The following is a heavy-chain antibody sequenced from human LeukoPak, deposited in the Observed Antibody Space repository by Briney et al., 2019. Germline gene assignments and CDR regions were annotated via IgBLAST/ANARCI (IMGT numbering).Heavy chain of an antibody. Sequence: PGRSLRLSCAASGFTFSNYGMNWVRQAPGKGLEWVAVISYDGSNKYYVDSVKGRFTISSDNSKNTLYLQMNSLRAEDTAVYYCAKPQLGGHSIAAAASYYFDYWGQGTLVTVSS. CDR3: AKPQLGGHSIAAAASYYFDY. CDR2: ISYDGSNK. V-gene: IGHV3-30*18. J-gene: IGHJ4*02. D-gene: IGHD6-13*01. CDR1: GFTFSNYG.